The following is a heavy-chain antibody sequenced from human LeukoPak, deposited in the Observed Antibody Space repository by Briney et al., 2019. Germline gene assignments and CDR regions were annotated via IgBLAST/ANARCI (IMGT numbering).Heavy chain of an antibody. CDR3: ARHCSSSCEDY. J-gene: IGHJ4*02. CDR1: GGSISRRSYY. D-gene: IGHD6-13*01. CDR2: IYYSGST. V-gene: IGHV4-39*01. Sequence: PSETLSLTCTVSGGSISRRSYYWGWIRQPPGKGLEWIGSIYYSGSTYYNPSLKSRVTISVDTSKNQFSLKLSSVTAADPAVYYCARHCSSSCEDYWGQGTLVTVSS.